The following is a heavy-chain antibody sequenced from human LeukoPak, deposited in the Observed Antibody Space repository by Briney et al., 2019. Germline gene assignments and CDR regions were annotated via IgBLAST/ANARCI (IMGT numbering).Heavy chain of an antibody. D-gene: IGHD2-15*01. J-gene: IGHJ5*02. Sequence: PSETLSLTCTVSAYSISNGFLWGWIRQPPGKGLEWIGSIYHSGTIYYNPSLKSRVTMSVDTSKNQFSLKLSSVTAADTAVYYCTRLSHVAEAAKVSWFDPWGQGTLVTVSS. CDR1: AYSISNGFL. CDR2: IYHSGTI. CDR3: TRLSHVAEAAKVSWFDP. V-gene: IGHV4-38-2*02.